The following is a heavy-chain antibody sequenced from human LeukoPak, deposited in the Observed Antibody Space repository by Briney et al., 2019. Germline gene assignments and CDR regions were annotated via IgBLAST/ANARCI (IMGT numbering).Heavy chain of an antibody. CDR2: VYYNGLT. Sequence: SETLSLTCTVSGGSISPHYWTWIRQTPGKGLEWIGYVYYNGLTSYNASLRSRLILSVDTARNQVSLKLTSVTAADTAVYYCTRERSTVTFDYWGQGTLVTVSS. D-gene: IGHD4-17*01. V-gene: IGHV4-59*11. CDR1: GGSISPHY. J-gene: IGHJ4*02. CDR3: TRERSTVTFDY.